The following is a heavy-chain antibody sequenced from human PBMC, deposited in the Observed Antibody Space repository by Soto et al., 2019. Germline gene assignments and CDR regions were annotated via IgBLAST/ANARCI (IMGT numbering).Heavy chain of an antibody. CDR1: GYTFTSYG. CDR3: ARVVDIVATIPYYMDV. D-gene: IGHD5-12*01. V-gene: IGHV1-18*01. J-gene: IGHJ6*03. Sequence: QVPLVQSGAEVKKPGASVKVSCKASGYTFTSYGISWVRQAPGQGLEWMGWISAYNGNTNYAQKLQGRVTMTSDTPTRSAYMKLRSRRSDDTAVYYCARVVDIVATIPYYMDVWGKGTTGTVSS. CDR2: ISAYNGNT.